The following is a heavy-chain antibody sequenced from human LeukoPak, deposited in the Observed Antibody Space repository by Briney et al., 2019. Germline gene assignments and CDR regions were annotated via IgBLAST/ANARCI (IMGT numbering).Heavy chain of an antibody. CDR2: ISSSGSTI. V-gene: IGHV3-48*03. D-gene: IGHD6-6*01. CDR1: GFTFSSYE. Sequence: GGSLTLSCAASGFTFSSYEMNWVRQAPGKGLEWVSYISSSGSTIYYADSVKGRFTISRDNAKNSLYLQMNSLRAEDTAVYYCAAERPKLRLARHQHWGQGTLVTVSS. CDR3: AAERPKLRLARHQH. J-gene: IGHJ1*01.